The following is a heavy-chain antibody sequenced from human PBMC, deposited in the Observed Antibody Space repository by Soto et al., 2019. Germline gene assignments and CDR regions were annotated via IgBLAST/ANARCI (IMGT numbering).Heavy chain of an antibody. D-gene: IGHD3-22*01. CDR1: GFTVSSNY. CDR2: IYSGGST. J-gene: IGHJ5*02. CDR3: ARDHPYYYDSSGSGYWFDP. V-gene: IGHV3-66*01. Sequence: EVQLVESGGGLVQPGGSLRLSCAASGFTVSSNYMSWVRQAPGKGLEWVSVIYSGGSTYYADSVKGRFTISRDNSKNTRYLQMNSLRAEDTAVYYCARDHPYYYDSSGSGYWFDPWGQGTLVTVSS.